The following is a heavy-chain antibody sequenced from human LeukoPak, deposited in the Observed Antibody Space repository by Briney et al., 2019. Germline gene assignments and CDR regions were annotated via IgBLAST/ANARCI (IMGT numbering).Heavy chain of an antibody. D-gene: IGHD3-10*01. V-gene: IGHV1-2*02. CDR1: GYTFTGYY. CDR2: INPNSGGT. CDR3: AGNYGSGSYTFDY. J-gene: IGHJ4*02. Sequence: ASVKISCKASGYTFTGYYMHWVRQAPGQGLEWMGWINPNSGGTNYAQKPQGRVTMTRDTSISTAYMELSRLRSDDTAVYYCAGNYGSGSYTFDYWGQGTLVTVSS.